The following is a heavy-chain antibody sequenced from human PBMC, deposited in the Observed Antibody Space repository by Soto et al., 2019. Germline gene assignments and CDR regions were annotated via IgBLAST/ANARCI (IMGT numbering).Heavy chain of an antibody. Sequence: QVQLVESGGGVVQPGRSLRLSCAGSGFTFSSYGMHWVRRAPGKGLEWVALIWYDGSKKYYADSVRGRFTISRDNSKNPLYFQMDSLRAEDTAVYYCARWRAGYNLDLWGQGTQVAVSS. CDR1: GFTFSSYG. CDR3: ARWRAGYNLDL. D-gene: IGHD5-12*01. V-gene: IGHV3-33*01. J-gene: IGHJ5*02. CDR2: IWYDGSKK.